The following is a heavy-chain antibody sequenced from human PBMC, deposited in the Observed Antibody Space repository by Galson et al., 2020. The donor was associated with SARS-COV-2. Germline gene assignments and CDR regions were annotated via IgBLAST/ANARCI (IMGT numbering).Heavy chain of an antibody. J-gene: IGHJ3*01. D-gene: IGHD3-3*01. CDR1: GFPIRRYR. CDR2: IKPDGSQQ. CDR3: AKYESGLL. V-gene: IGHV3-7*01. Sequence: GGSLRLYCAGSGFPIRRYRMNWVRQAPGKGLEWVANIKPDGSQQQYMDSVKGRFVISRDNAQNSVYLQLNSLRAEVTAVYYCAKYESGLLWVQGTMFTFSS.